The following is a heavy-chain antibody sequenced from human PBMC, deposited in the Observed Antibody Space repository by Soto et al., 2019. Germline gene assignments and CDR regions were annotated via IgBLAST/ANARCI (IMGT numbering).Heavy chain of an antibody. D-gene: IGHD4-17*01. CDR3: VRDLTVHPYYYGMDV. J-gene: IGHJ6*02. V-gene: IGHV4-59*01. Sequence: PSETLSLTCTVSGGSISSYYWSWIRQPPGKGLEWIGYIYYSGSTNYNPSLKSRATISVGTSKNQFSLKLSSVTAADTAVYYCVRDLTVHPYYYGMDVWGQGTTVTVSS. CDR1: GGSISSYY. CDR2: IYYSGST.